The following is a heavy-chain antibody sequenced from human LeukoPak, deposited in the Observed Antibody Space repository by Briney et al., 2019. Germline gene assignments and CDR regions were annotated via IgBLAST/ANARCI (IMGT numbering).Heavy chain of an antibody. CDR2: ISGSGAYS. Sequence: GGSLRLSCAVSGFTFSDYAMSWVRQAPGKGLEWVSGISGSGAYSYCADSVKGRFTISRDNSKNTLYMQMNSLRAADTAVYYCAKGLAYTGYDYWFDPWGQGTLVTVSS. J-gene: IGHJ5*02. CDR1: GFTFSDYA. D-gene: IGHD5-12*01. CDR3: AKGLAYTGYDYWFDP. V-gene: IGHV3-23*01.